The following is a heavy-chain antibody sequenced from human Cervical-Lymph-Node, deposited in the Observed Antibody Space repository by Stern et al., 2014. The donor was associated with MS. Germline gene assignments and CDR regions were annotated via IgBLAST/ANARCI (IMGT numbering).Heavy chain of an antibody. Sequence: EVQLVESGGGLVKPGGSLRLSCTASGFTFSNAWMSWVRQAPGKGLEWVARIKSKNDGGTIDYAATVIGRFTISRDDSKKTLYLQMNSLKTEDTAMYYCATNTLWGQGTLVTVS. D-gene: IGHD2/OR15-2a*01. CDR3: ATNTL. J-gene: IGHJ4*02. CDR1: GFTFSNAW. V-gene: IGHV3-15*01. CDR2: IKSKNDGGTI.